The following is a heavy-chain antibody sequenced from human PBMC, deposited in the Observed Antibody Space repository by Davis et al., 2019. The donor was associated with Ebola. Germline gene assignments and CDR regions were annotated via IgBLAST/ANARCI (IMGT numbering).Heavy chain of an antibody. J-gene: IGHJ6*02. CDR2: IYYSGST. V-gene: IGHV4-31*03. D-gene: IGHD2-8*02. Sequence: PSETLSLTCTVSGGSISSGGYYWSWIRQHPGKGLEWIGYIYYSGSTYYNPSLKSRVTISVDTSKNQFSLKLSSVTAADTAVYYCARDTSCTGGVCYGMDVWGQGTTVTVSS. CDR1: GGSISSGGYY. CDR3: ARDTSCTGGVCYGMDV.